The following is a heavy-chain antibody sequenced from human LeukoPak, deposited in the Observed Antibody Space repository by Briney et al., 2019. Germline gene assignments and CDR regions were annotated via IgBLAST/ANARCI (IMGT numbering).Heavy chain of an antibody. CDR2: ISGNDHYI. Sequence: GGSLRLSCAASGFTFSSYSMNWVRQAPGKGLEWVAYISGNDHYIYYSDSVKGRFTISRDKAKNSLYLKMNSLRANDTDVYYFARDLYRIVVVPHYFDYCGQGALVSVSS. V-gene: IGHV3-21*01. CDR3: ARDLYRIVVVPHYFDY. J-gene: IGHJ4*02. D-gene: IGHD3-22*01. CDR1: GFTFSSYS.